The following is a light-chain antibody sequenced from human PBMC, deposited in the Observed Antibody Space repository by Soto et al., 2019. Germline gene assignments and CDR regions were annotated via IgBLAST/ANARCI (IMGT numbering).Light chain of an antibody. CDR1: QSMSNY. CDR2: AAS. J-gene: IGKJ1*01. V-gene: IGKV1-39*01. Sequence: DVQMTQSPSSLSASVGDRVTITCRASQSMSNYLNWYQQKPGRAPKVLIYAASRLQGGVPSRFSGSGAGTDFTLTSSSLQPAAFATYYCQLTYSSPWTFGQGTRVQIK. CDR3: QLTYSSPWT.